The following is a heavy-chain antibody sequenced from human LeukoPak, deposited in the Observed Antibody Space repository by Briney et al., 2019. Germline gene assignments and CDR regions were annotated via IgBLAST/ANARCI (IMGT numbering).Heavy chain of an antibody. CDR1: GFIFSNYV. J-gene: IGHJ4*02. Sequence: GGPLRLSCAASGFIFSNYVMQWVRQAPGKGLVWVSRINSDGSDKRYVDSVKGRFTISRDNAKNTLSLQMSSLRVEDTAVYYCVRDKDGYNYWGQGTLVTVSS. CDR2: INSDGSDK. CDR3: VRDKDGYNY. D-gene: IGHD5-24*01. V-gene: IGHV3-74*01.